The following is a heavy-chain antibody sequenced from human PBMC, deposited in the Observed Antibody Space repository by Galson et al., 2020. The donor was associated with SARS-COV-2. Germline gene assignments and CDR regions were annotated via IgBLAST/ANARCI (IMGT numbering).Heavy chain of an antibody. Sequence: GESLKISCAVSGFSFDTFAMAWVRQSPGKGLEWVSTISGGGGRTYYGDSVGGRFTISRDNSRNTLDLQMNSLRAEDSAVYYCVKGMHNWSDDVFDMWGQGTVVTVSS. CDR3: VKGMHNWSDDVFDM. V-gene: IGHV3-23*01. J-gene: IGHJ3*02. CDR2: ISGGGGRT. D-gene: IGHD3-3*01. CDR1: GFSFDTFA.